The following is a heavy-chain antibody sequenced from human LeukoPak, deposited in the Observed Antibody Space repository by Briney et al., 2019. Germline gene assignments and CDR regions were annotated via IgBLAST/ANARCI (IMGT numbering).Heavy chain of an antibody. CDR1: GFTFSSYS. D-gene: IGHD6-13*01. V-gene: IGHV3-21*01. J-gene: IGHJ3*02. CDR2: ISSSSSYI. CDR3: AKSSSSWSGDAFDI. Sequence: GGSLRLSCAASGFTFSSYSMNWVRQAPGKGLEWVSSISSSSSYIYYADSVKGRFTISRDNAKNSLYLQMNSLRAEDTAVYYCAKSSSSWSGDAFDIWGQGTMVTVSS.